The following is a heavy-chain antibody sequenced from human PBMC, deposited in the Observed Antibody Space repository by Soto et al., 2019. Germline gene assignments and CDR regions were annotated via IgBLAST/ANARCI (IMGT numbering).Heavy chain of an antibody. V-gene: IGHV4-59*08. Sequence: QVQLQESGPGLVKPSETLSLTCTVSGDSISSHYWNWIRQPPGKGLEWIGYIFYSGSTNYNPSLKSRVTISVDTSKNQFSLKLTSVTAADTAVYYCASSYIYGAPVVGMDFQRWGQGTLVTVSS. CDR2: IFYSGST. CDR1: GDSISSHY. J-gene: IGHJ1*01. CDR3: ASSYIYGAPVVGMDFQR. D-gene: IGHD4-17*01.